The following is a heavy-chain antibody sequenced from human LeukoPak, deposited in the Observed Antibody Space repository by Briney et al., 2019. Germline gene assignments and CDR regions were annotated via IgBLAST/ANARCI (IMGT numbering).Heavy chain of an antibody. CDR1: GGSISSYY. CDR3: ARGRGGYSSSWYVWGQFDY. D-gene: IGHD6-13*01. Sequence: SETLSLTCTVSGGSISSYYWSWIRQPAGKGLEWIGRIYTSGSTNYNPSLKSRVTMSVDTSKNQFSLKLSSVTAADTAVYYCARGRGGYSSSWYVWGQFDYWGQGTLVTVSS. J-gene: IGHJ4*02. V-gene: IGHV4-4*07. CDR2: IYTSGST.